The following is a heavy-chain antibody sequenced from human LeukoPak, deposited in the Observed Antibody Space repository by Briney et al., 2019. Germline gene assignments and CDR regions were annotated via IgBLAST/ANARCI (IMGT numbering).Heavy chain of an antibody. Sequence: ASVKVSCKASGYTFTSYDINWARQATGQGLEWMGWMNPNSGNTGYAQKFQGRVTMTRNTSISTAYMELSSLRSEDTAVYYCARGLIETQGLVIKSVLLWFGELSPWGQGTLVTVSS. CDR2: MNPNSGNT. CDR3: ARGLIETQGLVIKSVLLWFGELSP. D-gene: IGHD3-10*01. V-gene: IGHV1-8*01. CDR1: GYTFTSYD. J-gene: IGHJ5*02.